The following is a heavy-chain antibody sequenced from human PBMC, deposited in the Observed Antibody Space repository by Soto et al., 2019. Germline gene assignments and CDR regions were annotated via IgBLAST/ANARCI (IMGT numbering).Heavy chain of an antibody. CDR1: GGSFNRHT. CDR3: ARGWGYDSTDYYYAY. CDR2: IIPIFGTA. J-gene: IGHJ4*02. D-gene: IGHD3-22*01. Sequence: QVQLAQSGAEVRKPGSSVRVSCKASGGSFNRHTISRVRQAPGQGLEWMGGIIPIFGTANHAQKFQGRVTIIADESTSTVYMELSSLRSDDTAIYYCARGWGYDSTDYYYAYWGQGTLVIVSS. V-gene: IGHV1-69*01.